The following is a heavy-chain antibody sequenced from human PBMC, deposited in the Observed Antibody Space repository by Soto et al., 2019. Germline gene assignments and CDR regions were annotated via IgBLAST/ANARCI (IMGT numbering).Heavy chain of an antibody. CDR1: GLTFSTYG. CDR3: VKDTLGGMTPVFMPGPD. V-gene: IGHV3-30*18. J-gene: IGHJ4*02. D-gene: IGHD2-2*01. Sequence: SGGGVVQPGRSLRLSCAASGLTFSTYGFHWVRQAPGKGLEWVAVISNDVRNIHYAESVKGRFTISRDNSKNTLYLQMNSLRPNDTAVYYCVKDTLGGMTPVFMPGPDWGQGTLVTVSS. CDR2: ISNDVRNI.